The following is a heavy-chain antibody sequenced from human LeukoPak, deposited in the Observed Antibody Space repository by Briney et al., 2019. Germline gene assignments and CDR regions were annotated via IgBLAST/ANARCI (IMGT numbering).Heavy chain of an antibody. V-gene: IGHV3-9*01. Sequence: QAGGSLRLSCAASGFTFDDYAMHWVRQAPGKGLEWVSGISWNSGSIGYADSVKGRFTISRDNSKNTLYLQMNSLRAEDTAVYYCARDGWGGTSRGVSGYFDYWGQGTLVTVSS. CDR1: GFTFDDYA. CDR3: ARDGWGGTSRGVSGYFDY. J-gene: IGHJ4*02. D-gene: IGHD3-10*01. CDR2: ISWNSGSI.